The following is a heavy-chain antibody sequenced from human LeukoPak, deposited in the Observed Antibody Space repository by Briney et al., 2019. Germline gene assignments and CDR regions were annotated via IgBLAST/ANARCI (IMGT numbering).Heavy chain of an antibody. CDR1: GFTVSSNY. D-gene: IGHD2-15*01. Sequence: PGGSLRLSCAASGFTVSSNYMSWARQAPGKGLEWVSIIYSGGSTYYADSVKGRFTISRDNAKNSLYLQMNRLRAEDTALYYCARAAGECSGGSCYSHAFDVWGQGTRVTVSS. V-gene: IGHV3-53*01. J-gene: IGHJ3*01. CDR2: IYSGGST. CDR3: ARAAGECSGGSCYSHAFDV.